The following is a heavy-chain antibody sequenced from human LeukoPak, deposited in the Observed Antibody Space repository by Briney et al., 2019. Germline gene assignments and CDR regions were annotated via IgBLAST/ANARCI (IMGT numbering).Heavy chain of an antibody. CDR3: ARDRGKIWFGEGLDY. CDR1: GFTFSSYA. D-gene: IGHD3-10*01. Sequence: GGSLRLSCAASGFTFSSYAMSWVRQAPGMGLEWVSSIGSSGDITYYADSVKGRFTISRDNSKNTLYLQMNSLRAEDTAVYYCARDRGKIWFGEGLDYWGQGTRVTVSS. V-gene: IGHV3-23*01. J-gene: IGHJ4*02. CDR2: IGSSGDIT.